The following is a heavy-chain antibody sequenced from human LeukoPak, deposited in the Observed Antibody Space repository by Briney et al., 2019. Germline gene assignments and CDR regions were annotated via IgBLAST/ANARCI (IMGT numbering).Heavy chain of an antibody. D-gene: IGHD6-13*01. CDR1: GFTFSNAW. CDR2: IKSKTDGGTT. Sequence: GGPLRLSCAASGFTFSNAWMSWVRQAPGKGLEWVGRIKSKTDGGTTDYAAPVKGRFTISRDDSKNTLYLQMNSLKTEDTAVYYCTTDTAAGTEFDYWGQGTLVTVSS. V-gene: IGHV3-15*01. CDR3: TTDTAAGTEFDY. J-gene: IGHJ4*02.